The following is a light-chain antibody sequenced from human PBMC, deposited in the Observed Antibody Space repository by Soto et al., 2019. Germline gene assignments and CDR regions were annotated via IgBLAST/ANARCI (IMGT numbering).Light chain of an antibody. V-gene: IGKV4-1*01. CDR1: QSLLYSSNNRNY. CDR3: VQATHWPLT. J-gene: IGKJ4*01. CDR2: GAS. Sequence: DIVMTQSPDSLAVSLGERATINCKASQSLLYSSNNRNYLAWYQQKSGHPPRLLIYGASTRESGVPDRFSGSGSGTDFTLKISRAEAEDVGIYYCVQATHWPLTFGGGTKVEI.